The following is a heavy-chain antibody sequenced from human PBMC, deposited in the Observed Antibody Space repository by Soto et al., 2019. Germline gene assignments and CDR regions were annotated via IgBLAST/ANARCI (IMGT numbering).Heavy chain of an antibody. CDR2: IYPGDSDT. CDR3: ARRTRGDSSGWPNYYYYGMDV. Sequence: GESLKISCKGSGYSFTSYWIGWVRQMPGKGLEWMGIIYPGDSDTRYSPSFQGQVTISADKSISTAYLQWSSLKASDTAMYYCARRTRGDSSGWPNYYYYGMDVWGQVTTVTVSS. CDR1: GYSFTSYW. V-gene: IGHV5-51*01. J-gene: IGHJ6*02. D-gene: IGHD6-19*01.